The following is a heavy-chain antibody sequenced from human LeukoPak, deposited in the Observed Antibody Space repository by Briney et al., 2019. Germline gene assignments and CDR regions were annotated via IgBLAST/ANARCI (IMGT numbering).Heavy chain of an antibody. V-gene: IGHV4-59*01. D-gene: IGHD5-12*01. CDR2: IYYSGST. CDR3: ARGVAYDEPINFDY. J-gene: IGHJ4*02. CDR1: GGSISSYY. Sequence: SETLSLTCTVSGGSISSYYWSWIRQPPGKGLEWIGYIYYSGSTNYNPSLKSRVTISVDTSKSQFSLKLSSVTAADTAVYYCARGVAYDEPINFDYWGQGTLVTVSP.